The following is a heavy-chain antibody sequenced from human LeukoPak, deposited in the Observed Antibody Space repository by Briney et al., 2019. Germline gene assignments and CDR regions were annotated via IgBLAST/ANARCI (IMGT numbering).Heavy chain of an antibody. CDR3: ATGVVSTMIVVVNLDY. CDR2: FDPEDGET. CDR1: GYTLTELS. Sequence: ASVKVSCKVSGYTLTELSMHWVRQAPGKGLEWMGGFDPEDGETIYAQKFQGRVTMTEDTSTDTAYMELSSLRSEDTAVYYCATGVVSTMIVVVNLDYWGQGTLVTVSS. D-gene: IGHD3-22*01. J-gene: IGHJ4*02. V-gene: IGHV1-24*01.